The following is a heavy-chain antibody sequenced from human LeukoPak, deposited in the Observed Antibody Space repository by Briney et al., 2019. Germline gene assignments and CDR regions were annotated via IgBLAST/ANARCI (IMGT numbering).Heavy chain of an antibody. CDR2: ISSSGSTI. CDR1: GFTFSSYE. D-gene: IGHD2-8*01. J-gene: IGHJ4*02. V-gene: IGHV3-48*03. Sequence: GGSLRLSCAASGFTFSSYEMNWVRQAPGEGLEWVSYISSSGSTIYYADSVKGRFTISRDNAKNSLYLQMNSLRAEDTAVYYCARDSYGSFDYWGQGTLVTVSS. CDR3: ARDSYGSFDY.